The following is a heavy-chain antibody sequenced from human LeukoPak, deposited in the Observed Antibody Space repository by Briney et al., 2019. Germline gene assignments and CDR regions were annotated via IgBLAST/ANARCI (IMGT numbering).Heavy chain of an antibody. V-gene: IGHV5-51*01. CDR2: IYPGDSDT. J-gene: IGHJ4*02. CDR1: GYSFTSYW. CDR3: ARLSRGYSYGSETSY. Sequence: GESLKISCKGSGYSFTSYWIGWVRQMPGKGLEWMGIIYPGDSDTRYSPSFQGQVTISADKSISTAYLQWSSLKASDTAMYYCARLSRGYSYGSETSYWGQGTLVTVSS. D-gene: IGHD5-18*01.